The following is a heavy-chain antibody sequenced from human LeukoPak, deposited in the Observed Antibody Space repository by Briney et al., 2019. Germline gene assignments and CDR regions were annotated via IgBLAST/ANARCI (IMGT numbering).Heavy chain of an antibody. D-gene: IGHD3-3*01. V-gene: IGHV3-23*03. J-gene: IGHJ4*02. Sequence: GGSLRLSCAASGFTFSNDVMSWVRQAPGKGPEWVSSIDSGGGGTDHADSVRGRFTISRDNFKNTSYLQMNSLGADDTAVYYCARRIGGTKDYWGQGAQVTVSS. CDR3: ARRIGGTKDY. CDR2: IDSGGGGT. CDR1: GFTFSNDV.